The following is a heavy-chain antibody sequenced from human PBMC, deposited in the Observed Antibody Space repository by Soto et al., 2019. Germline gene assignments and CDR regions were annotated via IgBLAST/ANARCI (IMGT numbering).Heavy chain of an antibody. CDR3: ARVKAFYYDFWRGYWAANDAFDI. D-gene: IGHD3-3*01. V-gene: IGHV1-8*01. CDR2: MNPNSGNT. J-gene: IGHJ3*02. Sequence: ASVKVSCKASGYTFTSYDINWVRQATGQGLEWMGWMNPNSGNTGYAQKFQGRVTMTRNTSVSTAYMELSSLRSEDTAVYYCARVKAFYYDFWRGYWAANDAFDIWGQGTMVTVSS. CDR1: GYTFTSYD.